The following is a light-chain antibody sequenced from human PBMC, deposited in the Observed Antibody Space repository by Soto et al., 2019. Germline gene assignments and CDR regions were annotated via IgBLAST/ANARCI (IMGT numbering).Light chain of an antibody. CDR2: DAS. V-gene: IGKV3-11*01. J-gene: IGKJ1*01. CDR1: QSVSSY. CDR3: LQRSGWPWT. Sequence: EIVLTQSPATLSWSPGERATLSCSASQSVSSYLAGYQQKPGQAPRLLIYDASNRATDIPARFSGSGSGTDFTLTISSLEPEDFAVYYCLQRSGWPWTFGQGTKVEIK.